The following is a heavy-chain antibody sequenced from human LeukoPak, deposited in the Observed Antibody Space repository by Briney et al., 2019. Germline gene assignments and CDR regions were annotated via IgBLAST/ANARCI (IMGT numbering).Heavy chain of an antibody. CDR3: ARPSGSVTIFGVVDYFDY. J-gene: IGHJ4*02. CDR1: GFTFTNYG. CDR2: IAYDGSNE. Sequence: GRSLRLSSVVSGFTFTNYGMHWVRQAPGKGLDWVASIAYDGSNENYAESVKGRFTISRDNSKNTLYLQLNSLRAEDTAVYYCARPSGSVTIFGVVDYFDYWGQGSLVTVSS. V-gene: IGHV3-30*04. D-gene: IGHD3-3*01.